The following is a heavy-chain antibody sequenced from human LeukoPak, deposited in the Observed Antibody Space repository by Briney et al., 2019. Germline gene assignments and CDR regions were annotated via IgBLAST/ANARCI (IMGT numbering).Heavy chain of an antibody. CDR1: GFIFSSYW. V-gene: IGHV3-33*08. J-gene: IGHJ6*03. D-gene: IGHD1-26*01. Sequence: GGSLRLSCAASGFIFSSYWMSWVRQAPGKGLEWVAFMWSDGSNTYYADSVKGRFTISRDNSKNSLYLQMNSLRAEDTAVYYCARDPYSGSYGNEYYYYMDVWGKGTTVTISS. CDR3: ARDPYSGSYGNEYYYYMDV. CDR2: MWSDGSNT.